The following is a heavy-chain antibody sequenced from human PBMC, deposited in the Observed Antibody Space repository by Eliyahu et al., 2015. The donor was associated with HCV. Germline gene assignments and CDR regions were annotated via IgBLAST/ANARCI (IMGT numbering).Heavy chain of an antibody. Sequence: QVQXVQSGAXVKKPGASVKVSCKASGYSFTGYYXHWVRQAPGQGLEXMGWINPNSGGTNYAQKFQGRVTMTRDTSISXAYMELSSLRSDDTAVYYCARDRGLIVVVLEGFDPWGQGTLVTVSS. V-gene: IGHV1-2*02. J-gene: IGHJ5*02. CDR1: GYSFTGYY. CDR3: ARDRGLIVVVLEGFDP. D-gene: IGHD2-15*01. CDR2: INPNSGGT.